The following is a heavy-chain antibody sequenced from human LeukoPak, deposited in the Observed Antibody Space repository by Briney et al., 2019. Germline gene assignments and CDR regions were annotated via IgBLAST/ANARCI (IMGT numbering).Heavy chain of an antibody. J-gene: IGHJ4*02. D-gene: IGHD6-6*01. Sequence: GGSLRLSCAASGFTFSGFWMSWVRQAPGKGLEWVANIKQDGSAKNYVDSVKGRFIISRDSAKDSLYLQMNSLRAEDTAVYYCARVAPKIAANGYWGQGTLVTVSS. CDR3: ARVAPKIAANGY. CDR1: GFTFSGFW. CDR2: IKQDGSAK. V-gene: IGHV3-7*01.